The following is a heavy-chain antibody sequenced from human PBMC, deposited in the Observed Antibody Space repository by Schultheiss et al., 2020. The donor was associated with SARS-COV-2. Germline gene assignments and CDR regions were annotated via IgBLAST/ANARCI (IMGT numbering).Heavy chain of an antibody. V-gene: IGHV4-59*01. J-gene: IGHJ4*02. CDR1: GGSFSGYY. D-gene: IGHD3-22*01. CDR2: IYYSGST. CDR3: ARGPYYYDSSGYYPFDY. Sequence: SETPSLTCAVYGGSFSGYYWSWIRQPPGKGLEWIGYIYYSGSTNYNPSLKSRVTISVDTSKNQFSLKLSSVTAADTAVYYCARGPYYYDSSGYYPFDYWGQGTLVTVSS.